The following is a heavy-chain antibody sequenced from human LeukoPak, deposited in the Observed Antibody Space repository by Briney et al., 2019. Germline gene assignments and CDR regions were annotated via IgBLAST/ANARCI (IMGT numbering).Heavy chain of an antibody. CDR3: TTDVGYYDSSGYYYQNYYYYMDV. D-gene: IGHD3-22*01. J-gene: IGHJ6*03. CDR1: GFSFGNAW. Sequence: GSVRLSVAASGFSFGNAWMRWVRQATGKGLEWVGRIKSKTDGGTTDYAAPVKGRFTISRDDSKNTLYLQMNSLKTEDTAVYYCTTDVGYYDSSGYYYQNYYYYMDVWGKGTTVTVSS. CDR2: IKSKTDGGTT. V-gene: IGHV3-15*01.